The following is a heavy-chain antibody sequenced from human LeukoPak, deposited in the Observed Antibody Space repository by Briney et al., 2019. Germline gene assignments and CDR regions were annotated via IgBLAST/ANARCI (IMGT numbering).Heavy chain of an antibody. CDR1: GYTFTSYA. V-gene: IGHV1-3*01. CDR3: AKDAVPAAITGNWFDP. CDR2: INAGNGNT. D-gene: IGHD2-2*02. J-gene: IGHJ5*02. Sequence: GASVKVSCKASGYTFTSYAMHWVRQAPGQRLEWMGWINAGNGNTKYSQKFQGRVTITRDTSASTAYMELSSLRSEDTAVYYCAKDAVPAAITGNWFDPWGQGTLVTVSS.